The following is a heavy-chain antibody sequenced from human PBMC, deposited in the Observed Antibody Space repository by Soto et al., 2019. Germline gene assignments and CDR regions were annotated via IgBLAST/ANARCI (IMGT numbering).Heavy chain of an antibody. CDR3: ARGRYCTNGVCYYYYYYYGMDV. CDR2: ISYDGSNK. Sequence: GGSLRLSCAASGFTFSGYAMHWVRQAPGKGLEWVAVISYDGSNKYYTDSVKGRFTISRDNSKNTLYLQMNSLRAEDTAVYYCARGRYCTNGVCYYYYYYYGMDVWGQGTTVTVSS. V-gene: IGHV3-30-3*01. D-gene: IGHD2-8*01. J-gene: IGHJ6*02. CDR1: GFTFSGYA.